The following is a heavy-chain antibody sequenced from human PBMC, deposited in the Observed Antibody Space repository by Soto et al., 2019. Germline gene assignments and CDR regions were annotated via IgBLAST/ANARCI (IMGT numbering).Heavy chain of an antibody. V-gene: IGHV4-31*03. CDR1: GGSISSGGYY. D-gene: IGHD3-3*01. J-gene: IGHJ6*02. CDR2: XXYXGXX. CDR3: ARDRADFYGMDV. Sequence: SETLSLTCTVSGGSISSGGYYWGWIRQHAGKGLEWXGYXXYXGXXXYXXSLKSRVTISVDTSKNQFSLTLSSVTAADTAVYYCARDRADFYGMDVWGQGTTVTASS.